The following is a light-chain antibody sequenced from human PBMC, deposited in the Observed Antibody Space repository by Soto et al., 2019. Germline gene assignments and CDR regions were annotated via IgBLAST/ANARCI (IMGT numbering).Light chain of an antibody. CDR2: DIS. J-gene: IGKJ5*01. V-gene: IGKV3-15*01. CDR3: QQYNNWPFS. Sequence: EISMTQLPAILSASPGEGATLSCRAAQDVTTNFAWYQLRRGQPPRLLIYDISTRATGVPARFSGSGSGTEFTLTISGLQSEDFALYFCQQYNNWPFSFGPGTRLEI. CDR1: QDVTTN.